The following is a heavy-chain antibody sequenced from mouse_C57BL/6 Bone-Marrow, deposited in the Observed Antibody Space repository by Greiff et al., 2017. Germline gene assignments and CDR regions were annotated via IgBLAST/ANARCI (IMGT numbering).Heavy chain of an antibody. CDR2: ISSGGSYT. D-gene: IGHD3-2*02. J-gene: IGHJ2*01. V-gene: IGHV5-6*01. CDR3: ARLDSSGYFDY. Sequence: EVQLVESGGDLVKPGGSLQLSCAASGFTFSSYGLSWVRQTPDKRLERVATISSGGSYTYYPDSVKGRFTISRDNAKNTLYLQMSSLKSEDTAMYYCARLDSSGYFDYWGQGTTLTVSS. CDR1: GFTFSSYG.